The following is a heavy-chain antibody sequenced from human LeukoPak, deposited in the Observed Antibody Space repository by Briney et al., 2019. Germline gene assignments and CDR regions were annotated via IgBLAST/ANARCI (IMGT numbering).Heavy chain of an antibody. V-gene: IGHV1-8*03. Sequence: GASVKVSCKASGYTFTNYDINWVRQATRQGLEWMGWMNPNSGNTGYAQKFQGRVSFTMDTSMRTAYMELSSLRSEDTAVYYCARASNWYDSSGSYIYYFDHWGQGTLVTVSS. CDR2: MNPNSGNT. J-gene: IGHJ4*02. CDR1: GYTFTNYD. CDR3: ARASNWYDSSGSYIYYFDH. D-gene: IGHD3-22*01.